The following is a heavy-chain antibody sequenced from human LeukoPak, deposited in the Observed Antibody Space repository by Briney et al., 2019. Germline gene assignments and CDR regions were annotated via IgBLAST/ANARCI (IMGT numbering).Heavy chain of an antibody. J-gene: IGHJ4*02. CDR1: GFAFRNYA. D-gene: IGHD1-1*01. CDR2: ISDSGAKT. CDR3: ARDWKCDS. Sequence: GGSLRLSCAASGFAFRNYAMTWVRQAPGKGLEWVAAISDSGAKTSYADSVKGRYTISRDNSKNMLYLQMNSLRVEDTAVYSCARDWKCDSWGQGTLATVSS. V-gene: IGHV3-23*01.